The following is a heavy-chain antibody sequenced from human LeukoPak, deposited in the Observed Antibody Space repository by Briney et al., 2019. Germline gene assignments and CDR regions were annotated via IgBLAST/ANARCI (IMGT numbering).Heavy chain of an antibody. J-gene: IGHJ5*02. CDR1: GGSISSGSYY. CDR3: ARDRAARRFDP. CDR2: IYTSGST. Sequence: NTSETLSLTCTVSGGSISSGSYYWSWIRQPAGKGLEWIGRIYTSGSTNYNPSLKSRVTISVDTSKNQFSLKLSSVTAADTAVYYCARDRAARRFDPWGQGTLVTVSS. V-gene: IGHV4-61*02.